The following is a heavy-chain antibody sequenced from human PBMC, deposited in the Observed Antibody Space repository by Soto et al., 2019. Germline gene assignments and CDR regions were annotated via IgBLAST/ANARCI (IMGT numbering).Heavy chain of an antibody. CDR1: GGTFSSYA. Sequence: QVQLVQSGAEVKKPGSSVKVSCKASGGTFSSYAISWVRQAPGQGLGWMGGIILIFGTANYAQKFQGRVTITADDSTSIANIELSSLRSEESAVYFCASFGGLYRDGYFYCGQGTLV. CDR2: IILIFGTA. J-gene: IGHJ4*02. D-gene: IGHD3-10*01. V-gene: IGHV1-69*12. CDR3: ASFGGLYRDGYFY.